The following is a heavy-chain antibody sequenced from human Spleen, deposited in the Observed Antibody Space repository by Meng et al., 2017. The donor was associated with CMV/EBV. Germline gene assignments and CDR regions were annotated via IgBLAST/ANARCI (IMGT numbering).Heavy chain of an antibody. D-gene: IGHD3-3*01. CDR3: ARPNDDFWSGYLSI. J-gene: IGHJ6*02. CDR1: GFIVSNHY. CDR2: IYSDGSA. V-gene: IGHV3-53*01. Sequence: GESLKISCAASGFIVSNHYMSWVRQAPGKGLEWVSVIYSDGSAYYADSVKGRFTISRDNSKNTLYLQMNSLRAEDTAVYYCARPNDDFWSGYLSIWGQGTTVTVSS.